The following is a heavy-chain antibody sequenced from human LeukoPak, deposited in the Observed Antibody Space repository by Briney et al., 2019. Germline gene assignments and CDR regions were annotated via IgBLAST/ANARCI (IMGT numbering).Heavy chain of an antibody. J-gene: IGHJ6*03. Sequence: PSETLSLTCAVYGGSFSGYYWSWIRQPPGKGLEWIGEINHSGSTNYNPSLKSRVTISVDTSKNQFSLKLSSVTAADTAVYYCARRRSPYYYYMDVWGKGTTVTVS. D-gene: IGHD6-13*01. CDR3: ARRRSPYYYYMDV. CDR1: GGSFSGYY. V-gene: IGHV4-34*01. CDR2: INHSGST.